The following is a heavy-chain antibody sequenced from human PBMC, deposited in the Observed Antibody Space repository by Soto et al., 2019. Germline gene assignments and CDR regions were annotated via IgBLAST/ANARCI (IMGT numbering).Heavy chain of an antibody. V-gene: IGHV1-46*03. Sequence: QVQLVQSGAEVKKPGASVKVSCKASGYTFTSYYMHWVRQAPGQGLEWMGIINPSGGSTSYAQKLHGRVTLTRDTSTSTVYMELSSLRSEDTAVYYCARVYPSDTRYGYVGNNWFDPWGQGTLVTVSS. CDR2: INPSGGST. J-gene: IGHJ5*02. D-gene: IGHD5-18*01. CDR3: ARVYPSDTRYGYVGNNWFDP. CDR1: GYTFTSYY.